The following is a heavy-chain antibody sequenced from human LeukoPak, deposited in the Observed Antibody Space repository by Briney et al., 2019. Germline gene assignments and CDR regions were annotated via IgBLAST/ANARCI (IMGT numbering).Heavy chain of an antibody. CDR3: ARAITIFGARRPLDAFDI. V-gene: IGHV1-69*06. CDR2: IIPIFGTA. CDR1: GGTFSSYA. J-gene: IGHJ3*02. Sequence: GASVKVSCKASGGTFSSYAISWVRQAPGQGLEWMGGIIPIFGTANYAQKFQGRVTITADKSTSTAYMELSSLRSEDTAVYYCARAITIFGARRPLDAFDIWGQGTMVTVSS. D-gene: IGHD3-3*01.